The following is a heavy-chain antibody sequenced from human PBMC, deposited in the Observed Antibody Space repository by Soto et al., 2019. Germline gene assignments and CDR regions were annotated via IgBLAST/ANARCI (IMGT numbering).Heavy chain of an antibody. J-gene: IGHJ3*02. CDR1: GFTFSRYW. Sequence: GVSLRLSCASSGFTFSRYWMNWVRQAPGKGLEWVANIKQDGTEKNYVDSVKGRFTISRDNARNSLYLQMDSLRAEDTAVYFCARGDTPMITGMDSFDIWGQGTMVTVSS. CDR3: ARGDTPMITGMDSFDI. V-gene: IGHV3-7*01. CDR2: IKQDGTEK. D-gene: IGHD5-18*01.